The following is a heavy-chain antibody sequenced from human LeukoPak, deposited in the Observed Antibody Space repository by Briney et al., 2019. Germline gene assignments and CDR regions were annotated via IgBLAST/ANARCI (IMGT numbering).Heavy chain of an antibody. D-gene: IGHD2-2*02. CDR3: ALGRNIVIVPAAIFDS. V-gene: IGHV3-23*01. CDR1: GFTFSNYA. CDR2: ISGSGGST. Sequence: GGSLRLSCAAAGFTFSNYAMSWVRQAPGKGLEWVSVISGSGGSTYYADSVKGRLDNSKNTLYLQMNSLRAEDTAVYYCALGRNIVIVPAAIFDSWGQGTLVTVSS. J-gene: IGHJ4*02.